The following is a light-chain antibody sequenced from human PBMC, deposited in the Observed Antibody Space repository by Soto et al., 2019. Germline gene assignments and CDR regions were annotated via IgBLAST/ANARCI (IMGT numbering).Light chain of an antibody. CDR2: QVS. CDR3: SSYTSSTTYV. V-gene: IGLV2-14*01. J-gene: IGLJ1*01. Sequence: QSALTQRASVSGSPGQSIAISCTGTTSDVGAYNYVSWYQQHPGKAPKLMIYQVSNRPSGVSNRFSGSKSGNTASLTISGLQAEDEADYYCSSYTSSTTYVFGTGTKVTVL. CDR1: TSDVGAYNY.